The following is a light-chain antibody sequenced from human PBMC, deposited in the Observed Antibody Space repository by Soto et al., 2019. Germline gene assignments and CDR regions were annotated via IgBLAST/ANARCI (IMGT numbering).Light chain of an antibody. V-gene: IGKV3-20*01. Sequence: EFVLTQSPGTLSLSPGERATLSCRASQSVSSSYLAWYQQKPGQAPRLLIYGASNRASGIPDRFSGGASGTGFTLTISRLEPEDFAVYFCQQYGGSHPFTFGQGTKVEIK. CDR2: GAS. CDR3: QQYGGSHPFT. CDR1: QSVSSSY. J-gene: IGKJ2*01.